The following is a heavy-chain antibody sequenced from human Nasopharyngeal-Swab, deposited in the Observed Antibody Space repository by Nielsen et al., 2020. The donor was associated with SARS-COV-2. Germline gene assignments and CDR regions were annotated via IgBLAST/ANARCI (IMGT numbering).Heavy chain of an antibody. CDR1: GFTFSSYE. Sequence: GESLKISCAASGFTFSSYEMKWVRQAPGKGLEWVSYISRSGSSIFYADSVKGRFTISRDNAKNSLYLQMNSLRAEDTAVYYCAREERIPMIVVVITKAFDIWGQGTMVTVSS. V-gene: IGHV3-48*03. CDR2: ISRSGSSI. J-gene: IGHJ3*02. D-gene: IGHD3-22*01. CDR3: AREERIPMIVVVITKAFDI.